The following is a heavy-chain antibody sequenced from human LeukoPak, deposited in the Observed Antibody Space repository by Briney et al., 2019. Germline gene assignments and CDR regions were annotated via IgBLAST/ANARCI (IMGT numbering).Heavy chain of an antibody. J-gene: IGHJ4*02. V-gene: IGHV1-18*01. CDR3: ARDSDTRVIAAKFAY. Sequence: ASVKVSCKASGYTFTSYGMSWVRQAPGQGLEWMGWISAHNGNTNYAQKFQGRVTMTTDTSTNTAYMELRSLRSDDAAVYYCARDSDTRVIAAKFAYWGQGTLVTVSS. CDR2: ISAHNGNT. CDR1: GYTFTSYG. D-gene: IGHD6-13*01.